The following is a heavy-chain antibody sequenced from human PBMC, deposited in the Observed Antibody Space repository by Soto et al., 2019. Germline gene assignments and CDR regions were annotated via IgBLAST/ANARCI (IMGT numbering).Heavy chain of an antibody. D-gene: IGHD5-12*01. V-gene: IGHV1-3*01. Sequence: ASVKVSCKASGYTFTAYTIHWVRQAPGQSLEWMGWINAANGATKYSEKFQGRVTITRDTSARTAYMDLSSLSSKDTAVYFCARVSFETSGFADYWGQGIPVTVSS. J-gene: IGHJ4*02. CDR1: GYTFTAYT. CDR3: ARVSFETSGFADY. CDR2: INAANGAT.